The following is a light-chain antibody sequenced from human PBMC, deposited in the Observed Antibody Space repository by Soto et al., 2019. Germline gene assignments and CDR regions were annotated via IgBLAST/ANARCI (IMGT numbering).Light chain of an antibody. Sequence: VLAQSPATLSLSPGERATLSCRASQSVGNLLAWYQHKPDQAPRLLILEASTRATGVPVRISGSGSGTDFTLTISSLEPEDFAVYYCQQYKNWPPPTFGGGTKVQIK. CDR1: QSVGNL. J-gene: IGKJ4*01. V-gene: IGKV3-11*01. CDR3: QQYKNWPPPT. CDR2: EAS.